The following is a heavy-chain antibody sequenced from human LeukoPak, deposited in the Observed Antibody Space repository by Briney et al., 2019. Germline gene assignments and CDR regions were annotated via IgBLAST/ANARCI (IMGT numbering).Heavy chain of an antibody. CDR2: IAGNGVTT. CDR1: GFIFNNYA. J-gene: IGHJ4*02. Sequence: PGGSLILSCAASGFIFNNYAMSWVRQAPGKGLEWVSIIAGNGVTTYYADSVKGRFTISRDNAKNSLYLQMNSLRAEDTAVYYSARYLAAAGYDYWGQGTLVTVSS. D-gene: IGHD6-13*01. CDR3: ARYLAAAGYDY. V-gene: IGHV3-23*01.